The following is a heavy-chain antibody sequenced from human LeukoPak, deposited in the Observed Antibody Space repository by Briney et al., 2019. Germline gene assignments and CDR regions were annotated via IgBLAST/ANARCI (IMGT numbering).Heavy chain of an antibody. V-gene: IGHV1-18*01. CDR1: GYTFSNYG. D-gene: IGHD1-26*01. Sequence: ASVKVSCKASGYTFSNYGMSWLRQAPGQGLEWMGWISAKNGNTDYARKLQGRVTMTADRSTSTAYMELRSLRSDDTAVYYCARRIVGGHLGDYWGQGTLVTVSS. CDR2: ISAKNGNT. CDR3: ARRIVGGHLGDY. J-gene: IGHJ4*02.